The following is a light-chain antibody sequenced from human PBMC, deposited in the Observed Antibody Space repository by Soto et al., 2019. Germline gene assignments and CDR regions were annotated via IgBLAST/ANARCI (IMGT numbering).Light chain of an antibody. CDR2: DVS. V-gene: IGLV2-14*03. CDR3: SSYTRSNTVL. J-gene: IGLJ3*02. Sequence: QSALTQPASVSGSPGQSITISCTGTNNDVGAYNYVSWFQQHPGKAPKTMIYDVSNRPSGVSNRFSGSKSGNMASLTISGLQAEDEADYYCSSYTRSNTVLFGGGTQLTVL. CDR1: NNDVGAYNY.